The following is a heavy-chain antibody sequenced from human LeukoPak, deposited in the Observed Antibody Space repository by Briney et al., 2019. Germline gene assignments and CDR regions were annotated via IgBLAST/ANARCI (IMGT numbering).Heavy chain of an antibody. Sequence: SETLSLTCTVSGGSISSYYWTWIRQPPGKGLEWIGYLYYSGSTNYNPSLESRVTISVDTSKNQFSLKLNSVTAADTAVYYCARVPPGRQWLVYFDYWGQGTLVTVSS. J-gene: IGHJ4*02. V-gene: IGHV4-59*01. D-gene: IGHD6-19*01. CDR2: LYYSGST. CDR3: ARVPPGRQWLVYFDY. CDR1: GGSISSYY.